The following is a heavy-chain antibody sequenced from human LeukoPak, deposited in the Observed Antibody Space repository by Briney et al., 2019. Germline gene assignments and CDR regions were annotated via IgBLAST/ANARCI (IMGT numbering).Heavy chain of an antibody. CDR2: INEECSTT. D-gene: IGHD1-14*01. J-gene: IGHJ4*02. V-gene: IGHV3-74*01. Sequence: GGSLRLSCAASGFTFSRYWMHWVRQAPGKGLVWVLRINEECSTTIYADAVEGRFTISRDNVKNPLYLQMNGLRADDTAVYYCARGGLEPVDYWGQGTLVTVSS. CDR3: ARGGLEPVDY. CDR1: GFTFSRYW.